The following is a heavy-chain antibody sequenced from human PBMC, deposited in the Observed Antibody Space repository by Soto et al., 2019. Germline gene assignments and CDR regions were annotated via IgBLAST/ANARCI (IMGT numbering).Heavy chain of an antibody. J-gene: IGHJ5*02. V-gene: IGHV1-3*01. D-gene: IGHD5-18*01. CDR1: GYTFTSYA. CDR2: INAGNGNT. Sequence: GASVKVSCKASGYTFTSYAMHWVRQAPGQRLEWMGWINAGNGNTKYSQKFQGRVTITRDTSASTAYMELSSLRSEDTAVYYCARDGWVQLLSRSWFDPWGQGTLVTVSS. CDR3: ARDGWVQLLSRSWFDP.